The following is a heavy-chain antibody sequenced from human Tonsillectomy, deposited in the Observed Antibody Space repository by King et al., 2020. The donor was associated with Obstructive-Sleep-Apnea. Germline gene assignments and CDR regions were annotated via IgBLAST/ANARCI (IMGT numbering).Heavy chain of an antibody. CDR3: ARVWSTVVTNGAFDI. CDR1: GGSISSYS. V-gene: IGHV4-59*01. Sequence: VQLQESGPGLVKPSETLSLTCTVSGGSISSYSWTWIRQPPGKGLEWIGYIYNTGSTNYNPSLKSRVTISIDTSKNQFSLKLSSVTAADTAVYYCARVWSTVVTNGAFDIWGQGTMVTVSS. CDR2: IYNTGST. J-gene: IGHJ3*02. D-gene: IGHD4-23*01.